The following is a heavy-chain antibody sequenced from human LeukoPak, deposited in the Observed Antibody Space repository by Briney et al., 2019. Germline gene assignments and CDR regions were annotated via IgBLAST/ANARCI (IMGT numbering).Heavy chain of an antibody. CDR1: GYTFTSYA. J-gene: IGHJ4*02. CDR2: INAGNGNT. V-gene: IGHV1-3*01. D-gene: IGHD2-15*01. Sequence: ASVKVSCKASGYTFTSYAMHWVRQAPGQRLEWMGWINAGNGNTKYSQKFQGRVTITRDTSASTAYMELSSLRSEDTAVYYCANSLLRYCSGGSCYSDFDYWGQGTLVTVSS. CDR3: ANSLLRYCSGGSCYSDFDY.